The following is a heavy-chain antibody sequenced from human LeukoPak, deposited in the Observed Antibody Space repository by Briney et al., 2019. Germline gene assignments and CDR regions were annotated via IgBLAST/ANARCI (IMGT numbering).Heavy chain of an antibody. V-gene: IGHV3-23*01. CDR1: GFTFSSYA. CDR2: ISGSGGST. CDR3: AKEIDSSGYYDF. Sequence: PGGSLRLSCAVSGFTFSSYAMSWVRQAPGKGPEWVSAISGSGGSTYYAASMKGRFTISRDNSKNTLYLQMNSLRAEDTAVYYCAKEIDSSGYYDFWGQGTLVTVSS. J-gene: IGHJ4*02. D-gene: IGHD3-22*01.